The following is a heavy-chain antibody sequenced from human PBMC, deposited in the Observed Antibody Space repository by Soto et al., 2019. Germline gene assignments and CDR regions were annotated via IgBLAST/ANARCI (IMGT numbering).Heavy chain of an antibody. CDR3: ARHVYASSSED. J-gene: IGHJ4*02. CDR2: IYYSGST. Sequence: SETLSLTCTVSGGSISSYYWSWIRQPPGKGLEWIGYIYYSGSTNYNPSLKSRVTISVDTSKNQFSLKLSSVTAADTAVYYCARHVYASSSEDWGQGIRVTVSS. CDR1: GGSISSYY. D-gene: IGHD2-8*01. V-gene: IGHV4-59*08.